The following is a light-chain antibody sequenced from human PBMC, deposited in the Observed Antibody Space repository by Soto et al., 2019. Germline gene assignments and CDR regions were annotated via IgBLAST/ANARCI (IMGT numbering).Light chain of an antibody. CDR2: STS. Sequence: DIQMTQSPSSVSASVGDSVTITCRANQVINNLLAWYQQKPGKAPKLLIYSTSNVQSGAPSRFSGGRSGTDFTRTISSLQTEDFATYYCQQANNFPWTFGQGTRVDIK. CDR1: QVINNL. CDR3: QQANNFPWT. J-gene: IGKJ1*01. V-gene: IGKV1-12*01.